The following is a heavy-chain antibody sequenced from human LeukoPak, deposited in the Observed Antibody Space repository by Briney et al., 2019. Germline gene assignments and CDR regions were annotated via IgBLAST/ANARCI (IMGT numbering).Heavy chain of an antibody. J-gene: IGHJ4*02. CDR2: IIPIFGTA. CDR3: ARNPNLWFGDQITFDY. Sequence: ASVKVSCKASGGTFSSYAISWVRQAPGQGLEWMGGIIPIFGTANYAQKFQGRVTITADESTSTAYMELSSLRSEDTAVYYCARNPNLWFGDQITFDYWGRGTLVTVSS. D-gene: IGHD3-10*01. V-gene: IGHV1-69*13. CDR1: GGTFSSYA.